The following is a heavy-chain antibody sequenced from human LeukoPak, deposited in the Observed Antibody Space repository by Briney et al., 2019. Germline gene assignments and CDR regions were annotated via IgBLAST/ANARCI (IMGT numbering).Heavy chain of an antibody. CDR3: ARDPDYYYDSSGYYQGDY. CDR1: GGTFSSYA. D-gene: IGHD3-22*01. Sequence: GASVKVSCKASGGTFSSYAISWVRQAPGQGLEWMGGIIPIFGTANYAQKFQGRVTITADESTSTAYMELSSLRSEDTAVYYCARDPDYYYDSSGYYQGDYWGQGTLVTVSS. CDR2: IIPIFGTA. J-gene: IGHJ4*02. V-gene: IGHV1-69*13.